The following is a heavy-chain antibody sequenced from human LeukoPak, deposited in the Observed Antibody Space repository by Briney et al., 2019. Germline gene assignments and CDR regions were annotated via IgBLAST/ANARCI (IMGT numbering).Heavy chain of an antibody. CDR1: GFTFSSYG. CDR3: AKGYCSSTSCYTALGDY. V-gene: IGHV3-30*02. J-gene: IGHJ4*02. Sequence: GGSLRLSCAASGFTFSSYGMHWVRQAPGKGLAWVAFIRYDGSNKYYADSVKGRFTISRDNSKNTLYLQMNSLRAEDTAVYYCAKGYCSSTSCYTALGDYWGQGTLVTVSS. CDR2: IRYDGSNK. D-gene: IGHD2-2*02.